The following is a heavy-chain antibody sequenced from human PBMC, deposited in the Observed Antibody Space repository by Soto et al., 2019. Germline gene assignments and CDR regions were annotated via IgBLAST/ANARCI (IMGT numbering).Heavy chain of an antibody. D-gene: IGHD6-6*01. CDR3: ASPSSMAARAGYCHYGMDV. CDR2: IYPGDSDT. CDR1: GFSFTSYW. V-gene: IGHV5-51*01. Sequence: GESLKISCRGPGFSFTSYWIGWVRQMPGKGLEWMGIIYPGDSDTRYRSSFQGQVTISADKSISTAYLQWSSLKASDTAMYYCASPSSMAARAGYCHYGMDVWGKETMVTVSS. J-gene: IGHJ6*04.